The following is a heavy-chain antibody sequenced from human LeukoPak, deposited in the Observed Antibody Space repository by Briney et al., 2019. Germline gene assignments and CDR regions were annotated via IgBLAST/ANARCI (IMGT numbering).Heavy chain of an antibody. D-gene: IGHD6-13*01. V-gene: IGHV3-7*01. J-gene: IGHJ4*02. Sequence: GGSLRLSCAASGFTFSSYWMSWLRQAPGKGLEWVANIKEDGSEKYYVDSVKGRFTISRDNAKNSLYLQLNSLRAEDTAVYYCARAHSSSFDYWGQGTLVTVSS. CDR1: GFTFSSYW. CDR2: IKEDGSEK. CDR3: ARAHSSSFDY.